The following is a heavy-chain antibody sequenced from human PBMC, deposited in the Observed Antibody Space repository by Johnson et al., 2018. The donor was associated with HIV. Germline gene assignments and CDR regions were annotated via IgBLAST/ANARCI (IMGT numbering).Heavy chain of an antibody. Sequence: QVQLVESGGGVVQPGRSLRLSCAASGFTFSRYAMHWVRQAPGKGLEWAAVISYDGSNKYYADYVKGRLTLSRDNSKNTLYLQMNSLRAEDTAVYYCARGQDSGSHRRPGAFDIWGQGTMVTVSS. CDR3: ARGQDSGSHRRPGAFDI. D-gene: IGHD1-26*01. CDR1: GFTFSRYA. CDR2: ISYDGSNK. J-gene: IGHJ3*02. V-gene: IGHV3-30*04.